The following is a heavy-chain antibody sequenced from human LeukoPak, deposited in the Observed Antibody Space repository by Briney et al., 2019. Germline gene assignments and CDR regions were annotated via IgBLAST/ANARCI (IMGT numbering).Heavy chain of an antibody. D-gene: IGHD1-26*01. V-gene: IGHV3-30*18. CDR3: AKDVRSGSYGPVVY. CDR2: ISYDGSNK. J-gene: IGHJ4*02. CDR1: GFTFSSYG. Sequence: HPGGSLRLSCAASGFTFSSYGMHWVRQAPGKGLEWVAVISYDGSNKYYADSVKGRFTISRDNSKNTLYLQMNSLRAEDTAVYYCAKDVRSGSYGPVVYWGQGTLVTVSS.